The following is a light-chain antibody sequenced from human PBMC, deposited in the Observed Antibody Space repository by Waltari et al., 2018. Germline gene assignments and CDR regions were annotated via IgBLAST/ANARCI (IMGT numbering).Light chain of an antibody. CDR3: QHYNSYPLT. V-gene: IGKV1-5*03. J-gene: IGKJ4*01. CDR2: RAS. CDR1: QSVSNW. Sequence: DIQLTQSPSTLPASVRDRVTITCRASQSVSNWLAWYQQKPGKATKLLIYRASILESGVPSRFSGSGSGTEFTLTISSLQPEDFATYFCQHYNSYPLTFGGGTKVDI.